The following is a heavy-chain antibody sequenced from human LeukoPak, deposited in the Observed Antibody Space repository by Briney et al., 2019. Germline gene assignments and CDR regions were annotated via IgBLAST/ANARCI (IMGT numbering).Heavy chain of an antibody. CDR1: GYTFTSYG. Sequence: GASVKVSCKASGYTFTSYGISWVRQAPGQGLEWMGWISAYNGNTNYAQKLQGRVTMTTDTSTSTAYMELRSLRSDDTAVYYCARDLRAIPVRSGWSDWGQGTLVTVSS. CDR2: ISAYNGNT. J-gene: IGHJ4*02. D-gene: IGHD6-19*01. CDR3: ARDLRAIPVRSGWSD. V-gene: IGHV1-18*01.